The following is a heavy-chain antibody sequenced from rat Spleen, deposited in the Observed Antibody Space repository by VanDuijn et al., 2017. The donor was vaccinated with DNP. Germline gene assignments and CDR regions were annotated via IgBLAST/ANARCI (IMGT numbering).Heavy chain of an antibody. D-gene: IGHD1-12*02. V-gene: IGHV5-22*01. CDR3: ARQPYYDGSYYYFDY. CDR1: GFTFSDYY. Sequence: EVQLVESGGDLVQSGRSLKVSCAASGFTFSDYYMAWVRQAPKKGLEWVASISYEGSSSYYGDSVTGRFTISRDNAKTTLYLQMDSLRSEDTATYYCARQPYYDGSYYYFDYWGQGVMVTVSS. CDR2: ISYEGSSS. J-gene: IGHJ2*01.